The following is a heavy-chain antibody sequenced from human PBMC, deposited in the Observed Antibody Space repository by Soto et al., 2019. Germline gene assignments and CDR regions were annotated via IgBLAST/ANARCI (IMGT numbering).Heavy chain of an antibody. J-gene: IGHJ6*02. CDR2: ISSSSSTI. V-gene: IGHV3-48*02. CDR3: ARSGFWSGYYSNPRYYYYYYGMDV. Sequence: EVQLVESGGGLVQPGGSLRLSCAASGFTFSSYSMNWVRQAPGKGLEWVSYISSSSSTIYYADSVKGRFTISRDNAKNSLYLQMNSLRDEDTAVYYCARSGFWSGYYSNPRYYYYYYGMDVWGQGTTVTVSS. D-gene: IGHD3-3*01. CDR1: GFTFSSYS.